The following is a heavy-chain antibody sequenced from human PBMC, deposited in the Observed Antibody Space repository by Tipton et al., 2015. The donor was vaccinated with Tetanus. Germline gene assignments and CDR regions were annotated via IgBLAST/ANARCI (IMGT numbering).Heavy chain of an antibody. V-gene: IGHV1-69*01. J-gene: IGHJ5*02. CDR3: ARSNKRACDWFDP. CDR1: GGTFTNYA. Sequence: QLVQSGAEMKKPGSSVKVSCKASGGTFTNYALSWVRQAPGQGLEWVGGITPIFGTTNSAPKFQGRVTITADESTNTAYMELSNLRSEATAVYYCARSNKRACDWFDPWGQGTLVTVSS. CDR2: ITPIFGTT.